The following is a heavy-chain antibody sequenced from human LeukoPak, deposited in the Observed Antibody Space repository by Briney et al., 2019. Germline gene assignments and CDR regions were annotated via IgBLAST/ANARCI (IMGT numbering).Heavy chain of an antibody. J-gene: IGHJ4*02. CDR1: GGSISSGGYY. CDR2: IYNSGST. Sequence: SETLSLTCTVSGGSISSGGYYWNWIRQHPGKGLEWIGYIYNSGSTYYNPSLKSRSTISVDTSKNQFSLKLSSVTAADTAVYYCASRKAVAGTNFDYWGQGTLIPVSS. V-gene: IGHV4-31*03. D-gene: IGHD6-19*01. CDR3: ASRKAVAGTNFDY.